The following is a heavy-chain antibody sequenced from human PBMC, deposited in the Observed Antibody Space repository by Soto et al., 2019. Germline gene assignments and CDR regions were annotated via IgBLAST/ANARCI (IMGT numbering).Heavy chain of an antibody. J-gene: IGHJ3*02. Sequence: EVQLVESGGGLVQPGGSLRLSCAASGFTFSSYWMSWVRQAPGKGLEWVANIKQDGSEKYYVDSVKGRFTISRDNAKNSLYLQMNSLRAEDTAVYYCAREGGITMIVLVRDGGAFDIWGQGTMVTVSS. CDR1: GFTFSSYW. CDR2: IKQDGSEK. D-gene: IGHD3-22*01. V-gene: IGHV3-7*03. CDR3: AREGGITMIVLVRDGGAFDI.